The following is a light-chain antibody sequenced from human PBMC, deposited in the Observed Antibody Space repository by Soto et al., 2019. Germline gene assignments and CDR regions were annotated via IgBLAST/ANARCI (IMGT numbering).Light chain of an antibody. Sequence: QAVVTQPPSASGTPGQRVTISCSGSSSNIGSNAVNWYHQLPGAAPKLLIYSNNQRPSGVPDRFSGSKSGTSASLAISGLQSEDEADYYCAAWDDSLNAVLFGGGTKVTVL. CDR3: AAWDDSLNAVL. CDR1: SSNIGSNA. J-gene: IGLJ2*01. V-gene: IGLV1-44*01. CDR2: SNN.